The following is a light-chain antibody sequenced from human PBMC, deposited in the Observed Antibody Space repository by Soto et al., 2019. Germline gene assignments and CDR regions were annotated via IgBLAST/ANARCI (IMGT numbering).Light chain of an antibody. CDR2: KAS. J-gene: IGKJ4*01. CDR1: QSISVW. CDR3: QQSNSYPLT. V-gene: IGKV1-5*03. Sequence: DIQMTQSPSTLSASVGDRVTIICRASQSISVWLAWYQQKPGKAPNLLIYKASTLESGVPSRFSGSGSGTEFTLTISSLQPDDFATYYCQQSNSYPLTIGGGTKVDIK.